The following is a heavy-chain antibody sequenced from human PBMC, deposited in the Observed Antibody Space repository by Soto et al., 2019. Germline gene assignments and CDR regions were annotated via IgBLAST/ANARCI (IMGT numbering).Heavy chain of an antibody. CDR1: GFTFSSYS. J-gene: IGHJ5*02. Sequence: GGSLRLSCATSGFTFSSYSMNWVRQAPGKDLEWISSISTSSSNVYYADSVKGRFTISRDNAESSLYLQMNSLRAEDTAVYYCARVDPPAKSWGQGTLVTVSS. CDR2: ISTSSSNV. CDR3: ARVDPPAKS. D-gene: IGHD5-12*01. V-gene: IGHV3-21*04.